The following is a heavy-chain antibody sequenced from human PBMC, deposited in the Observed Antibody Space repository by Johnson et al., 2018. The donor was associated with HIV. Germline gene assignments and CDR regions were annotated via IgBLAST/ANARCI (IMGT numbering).Heavy chain of an antibody. J-gene: IGHJ3*02. V-gene: IGHV3-30*02. Sequence: QVQLVESGGGLVKPGGSLRLSCAASGFIFSSYGMHWVRQAPGKGLEWVAFIWYDGSRKYYPDSVKGRFTISRVNSKNMLYLQMNSLRVEDTAVYYCAIGRGEFPRHAFDIWGQGTMVTVSS. D-gene: IGHD3-10*01. CDR1: GFIFSSYG. CDR3: AIGRGEFPRHAFDI. CDR2: IWYDGSRK.